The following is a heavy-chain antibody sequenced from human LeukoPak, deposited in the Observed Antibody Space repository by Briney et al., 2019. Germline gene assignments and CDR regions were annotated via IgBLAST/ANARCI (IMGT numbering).Heavy chain of an antibody. V-gene: IGHV3-11*04. CDR3: TRDPRHFDS. D-gene: IGHD6-6*01. Sequence: TGGSLRLSCAASGFTFSDSYMTWVRQAPGKGVEWVAYISGSGHDINYSDSVKGRFTISRDNAKNSLYLQMSSLRVEDTAVYYCTRDPRHFDSCGQGTLVTVSS. J-gene: IGHJ5*01. CDR2: ISGSGHDI. CDR1: GFTFSDSY.